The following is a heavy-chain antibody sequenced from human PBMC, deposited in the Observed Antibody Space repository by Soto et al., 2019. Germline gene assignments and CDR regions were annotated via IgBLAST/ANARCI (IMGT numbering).Heavy chain of an antibody. J-gene: IGHJ4*02. CDR2: IWYDGSSK. V-gene: IGHV3-33*01. CDR1: GFTFSSYG. D-gene: IGHD5-12*01. Sequence: GGSLSLSCAASGFTFSSYGMHWVRQAPGKGLEWVAVIWYDGSSKYYADSVKGRFTISRDNSKNTLYLQMNSLRAEDTAVYYCARPTRGYSGYDYFDYWGQGTLVTVSS. CDR3: ARPTRGYSGYDYFDY.